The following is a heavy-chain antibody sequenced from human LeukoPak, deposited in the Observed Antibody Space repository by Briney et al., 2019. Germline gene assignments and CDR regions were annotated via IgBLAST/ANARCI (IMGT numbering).Heavy chain of an antibody. V-gene: IGHV1-2*06. CDR2: INPNSGGT. J-gene: IGHJ6*03. D-gene: IGHD3-16*02. CDR3: ARDREITFGGVIAYYYYYYMDV. Sequence: GASVKVSCKASGYTFTGYYMHWVRQAPGQGLEWMGRINPNSGGTNYAQKFQGRVTMTRDTSISTAYMELSRLRSDDTAVYYSARDREITFGGVIAYYYYYYMDVWGKGTTVTVSS. CDR1: GYTFTGYY.